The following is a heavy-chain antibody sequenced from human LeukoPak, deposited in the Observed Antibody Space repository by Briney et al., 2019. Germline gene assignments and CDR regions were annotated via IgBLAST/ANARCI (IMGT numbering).Heavy chain of an antibody. V-gene: IGHV1-69*05. CDR2: IIPIFGTA. J-gene: IGHJ4*02. CDR1: GGTFSSYA. Sequence: SVKVSCKASGGTFSSYAISWVRQAPGQGLEWMGGIIPIFGTANYAQKFQGRVTITTDESTSTAYMELSSLRAEDTAVYYCARAGELGQLGRSGSYLYWGQGTLVTVSS. D-gene: IGHD1-26*01. CDR3: ARAGELGQLGRSGSYLY.